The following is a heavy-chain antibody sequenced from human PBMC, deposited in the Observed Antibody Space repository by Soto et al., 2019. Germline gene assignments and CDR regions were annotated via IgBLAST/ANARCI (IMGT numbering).Heavy chain of an antibody. V-gene: IGHV3-7*01. Sequence: GGSLRLSCAASGFTFSSYWMSWVRQAPGKGLEWVANIKQDGSEKYYVDSVKGRFTISRDNAKNSLYLQMNSLRAEDTAVYYCARGPYYDFWSGYYIDAFDIWGQGTMVTVSS. J-gene: IGHJ3*02. CDR1: GFTFSSYW. D-gene: IGHD3-3*01. CDR3: ARGPYYDFWSGYYIDAFDI. CDR2: IKQDGSEK.